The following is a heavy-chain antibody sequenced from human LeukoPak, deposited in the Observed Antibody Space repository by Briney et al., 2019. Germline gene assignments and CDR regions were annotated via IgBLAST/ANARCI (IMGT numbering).Heavy chain of an antibody. D-gene: IGHD2-21*01. CDR2: IGTAGDT. J-gene: IGHJ3*02. CDR1: GFTFSSYD. CDR3: AGALNVGGAHDAFDI. V-gene: IGHV3-13*01. Sequence: GGSLRLSCAASGFTFSSYDMHWVRQATGKGLEWVSAIGTAGDTYYPGSVKGRFTISRENAKNSLYLQMNSLRAGDTAVYYCAGALNVGGAHDAFDIWGQGTMVTVSS.